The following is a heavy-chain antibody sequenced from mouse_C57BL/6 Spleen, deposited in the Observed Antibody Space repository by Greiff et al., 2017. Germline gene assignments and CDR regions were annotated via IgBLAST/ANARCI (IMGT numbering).Heavy chain of an antibody. V-gene: IGHV14-2*01. CDR3: AREGDPIPYYYAMDY. CDR1: GFNIKDYY. J-gene: IGHJ4*01. Sequence: VQLQQSGAELVKPGASVKLSCTASGFNIKDYYMHWVKQRTEQGLEWIGRIDPEDGETKYAPRFQGKATITADTSANTAYLQTSILPSEDTAVDYRAREGDPIPYYYAMDYWGQGTSVTVSS. D-gene: IGHD3-3*01. CDR2: IDPEDGET.